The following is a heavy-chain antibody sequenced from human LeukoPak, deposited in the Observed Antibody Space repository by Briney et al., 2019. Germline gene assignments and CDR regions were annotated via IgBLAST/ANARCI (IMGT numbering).Heavy chain of an antibody. CDR2: IYYSGST. Sequence: PSETLSLTCTVSGGSISSHYWSWIRQPPGKGLEWIGYIYYSGSTNYNPSLKSRVTISVDRSKNQFSLKLTSVTAADTAVYYCARSLFRGSSSWKGWFDPWGQGTLVTVSS. V-gene: IGHV4-59*11. CDR3: ARSLFRGSSSWKGWFDP. D-gene: IGHD6-13*01. J-gene: IGHJ5*02. CDR1: GGSISSHY.